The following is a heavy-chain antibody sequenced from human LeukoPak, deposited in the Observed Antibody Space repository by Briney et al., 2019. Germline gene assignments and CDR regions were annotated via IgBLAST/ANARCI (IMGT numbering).Heavy chain of an antibody. D-gene: IGHD6-13*01. J-gene: IGHJ4*02. CDR2: VSGSGDRM. V-gene: IGHV3-23*01. CDR3: AKAAAAPGFDF. Sequence: GGSLRLSCAASGFASSSYALNWVRQAPGKGLEWVATVSGSGDRMYHADSVKGRFTISRDNSKNTIYLQMNSLRAEDTALYYCAKAAAAPGFDFWGQGTLVTVSS. CDR1: GFASSSYA.